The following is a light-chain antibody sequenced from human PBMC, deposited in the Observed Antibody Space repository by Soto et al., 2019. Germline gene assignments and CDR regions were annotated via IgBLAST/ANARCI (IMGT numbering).Light chain of an antibody. CDR2: GAS. Sequence: EKVMTQSPATLSVSPGERATLSCRASQSVSSNLSWYQQKPGQAPRRLIYGASTRATGIPARFSGSGSGTEFTLTISSLQSEDFAVYYCQQYNNWPPYTFGQGTKPEIK. CDR1: QSVSSN. J-gene: IGKJ2*01. CDR3: QQYNNWPPYT. V-gene: IGKV3-15*01.